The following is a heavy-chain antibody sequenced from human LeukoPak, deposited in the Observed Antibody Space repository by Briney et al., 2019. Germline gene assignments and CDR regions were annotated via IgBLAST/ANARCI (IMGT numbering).Heavy chain of an antibody. CDR3: ASSYDSSGYYYGY. D-gene: IGHD3-22*01. CDR1: GGSFSGYY. Sequence: SETLSLTCAVYGGSFSGYYWSWIRQPPGKGLEWIGEINHSGSTNYNPSLKSRVTISVDTSKNQFSLKLSSVTAADTAVYYCASSYDSSGYYYGYWGQGTLATVSS. CDR2: INHSGST. V-gene: IGHV4-34*01. J-gene: IGHJ4*02.